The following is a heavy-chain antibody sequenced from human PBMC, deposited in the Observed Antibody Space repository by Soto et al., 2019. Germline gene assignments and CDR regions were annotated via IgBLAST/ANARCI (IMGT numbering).Heavy chain of an antibody. V-gene: IGHV1-69*13. D-gene: IGHD4-17*01. CDR2: IIPIFGTA. CDR1: GGTFSSYA. CDR3: ARDRTTVVTRDY. Sequence: AASVKVSCKASGGTFSSYAISWVRQAPGQGLEWMRGIIPIFGTANYAQKFQGRVTITADESTSTAYMELSSLRSEDTAVYYCARDRTTVVTRDYWGQGTMVTVSS. J-gene: IGHJ4*02.